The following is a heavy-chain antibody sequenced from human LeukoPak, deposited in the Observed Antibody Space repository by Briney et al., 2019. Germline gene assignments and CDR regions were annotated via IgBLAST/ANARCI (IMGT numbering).Heavy chain of an antibody. D-gene: IGHD3-22*01. Sequence: SETLSLTCTVSSGSITNYYWSWIRQPPGKGLEWIGNIYYSGSTNYNPSLKSRVTISVDTSKNQFSLKLSSVTAADTAVYYCTRGSIAYYYMDVWGKGTTVTISS. V-gene: IGHV4-59*01. CDR2: IYYSGST. CDR3: TRGSIAYYYMDV. CDR1: SGSITNYY. J-gene: IGHJ6*03.